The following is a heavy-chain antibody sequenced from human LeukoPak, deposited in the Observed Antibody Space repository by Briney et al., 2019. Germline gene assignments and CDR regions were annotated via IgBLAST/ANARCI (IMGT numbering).Heavy chain of an antibody. CDR3: ASHVLLWFGEYYYGMDV. V-gene: IGHV1-69*13. D-gene: IGHD3-10*01. Sequence: SVKVSCKASGGTFSSYAISWVRQAPGQGLEWMGGIIPIFGTANYAQKFQGRVTITADESTSTAYMELSSLRSEDTAVYYCASHVLLWFGEYYYGMDVWGQGATVTVSS. CDR2: IIPIFGTA. CDR1: GGTFSSYA. J-gene: IGHJ6*02.